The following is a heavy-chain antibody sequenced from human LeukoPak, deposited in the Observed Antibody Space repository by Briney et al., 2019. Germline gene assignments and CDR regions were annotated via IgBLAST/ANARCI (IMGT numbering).Heavy chain of an antibody. CDR1: GGSISSYY. J-gene: IGHJ3*02. D-gene: IGHD3-16*01. CDR2: IYYSGST. Sequence: NPSETLSLTCTVSGGSISSYYWSWIRQPPGKGLEWIGYIYYSGSTNCNPSLKSRVTISVDTSKNQFSLKLSSVTAADTAVYYCARAMISDAFDIWGQGTMVTVSS. CDR3: ARAMISDAFDI. V-gene: IGHV4-59*01.